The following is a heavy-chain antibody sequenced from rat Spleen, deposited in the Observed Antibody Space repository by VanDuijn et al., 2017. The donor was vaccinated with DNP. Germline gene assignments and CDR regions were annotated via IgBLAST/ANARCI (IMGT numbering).Heavy chain of an antibody. Sequence: EVQLQESGPGLVKPSQSLSLTCSVTGYSITSNYWGWIRKFPGNKMEWIGHISYSGSTSYNPSLKRQISITRDTSKNQFFLQLNSVTTEDTATYYCARGGIAANYAMDAWGQGTSVTVSS. V-gene: IGHV3-1*01. CDR3: ARGGIAANYAMDA. CDR1: GYSITSNY. J-gene: IGHJ4*01. D-gene: IGHD1-2*01. CDR2: ISYSGST.